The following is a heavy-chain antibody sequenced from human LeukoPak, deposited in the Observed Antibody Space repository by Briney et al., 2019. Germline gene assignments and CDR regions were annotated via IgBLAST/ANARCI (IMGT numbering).Heavy chain of an antibody. D-gene: IGHD6-6*01. CDR2: IYYNGRT. Sequence: SETLSLTCTVSGGSISSSSFYWGWIRQPPGKGLEWIGSIYYNGRTYYNPSLKGRVTISADTSKNQFSLQLSSVTAADTAVYYCARFLYSSSSFDYWGQGTLVTVSS. CDR1: GGSISSSSFY. V-gene: IGHV4-39*01. J-gene: IGHJ4*01. CDR3: ARFLYSSSSFDY.